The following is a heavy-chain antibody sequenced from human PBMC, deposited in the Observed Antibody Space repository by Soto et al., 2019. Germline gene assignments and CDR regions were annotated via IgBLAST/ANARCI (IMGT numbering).Heavy chain of an antibody. J-gene: IGHJ4*02. CDR1: GGSFSGYY. CDR3: ARSRFSYGYGIYFDY. CDR2: INHSGST. Sequence: SETLSLTCAVYGGSFSGYYWSWIRQPPGKGLEWIGEINHSGSTNYNPSLKSRVTISVDTSKNQFSLKLSSVTAADTAVYYRARSRFSYGYGIYFDYWGQGTLVTVSS. V-gene: IGHV4-34*01. D-gene: IGHD5-18*01.